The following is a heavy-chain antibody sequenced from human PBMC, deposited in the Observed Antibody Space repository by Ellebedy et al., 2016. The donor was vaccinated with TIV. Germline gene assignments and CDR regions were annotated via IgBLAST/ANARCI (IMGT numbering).Heavy chain of an antibody. D-gene: IGHD2-21*02. J-gene: IGHJ4*02. CDR1: GYTFTSHW. CDR3: ARLSCGGDCYLDN. Sequence: KVSCKGSGYTFTSHWIGWALQLPGKGLEWMGSIYPGDSDTRYSPSFRGLVTFSADKSISTAYLQWSSLTASDTAIYFCARLSCGGDCYLDNWGQGTLVTVSS. V-gene: IGHV5-51*01. CDR2: IYPGDSDT.